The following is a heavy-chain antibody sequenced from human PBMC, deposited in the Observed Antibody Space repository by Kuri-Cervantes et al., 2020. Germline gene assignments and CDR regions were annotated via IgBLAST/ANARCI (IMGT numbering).Heavy chain of an antibody. J-gene: IGHJ3*02. CDR2: INHSGST. Sequence: SETLSLTCAVYGGSFSGYYWSWIRQPPGKGLEWIGEINHSGSTNYNPSLKSRVTISVDTSKNQFSLKLSSVTAADTAVYYCARSLTTGRAFDIWGQGTMVTVSS. D-gene: IGHD4-17*01. CDR3: ARSLTTGRAFDI. CDR1: GGSFSGYY. V-gene: IGHV4-34*01.